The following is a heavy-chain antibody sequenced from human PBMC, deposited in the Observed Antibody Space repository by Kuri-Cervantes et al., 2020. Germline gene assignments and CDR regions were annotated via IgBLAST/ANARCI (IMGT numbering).Heavy chain of an antibody. CDR1: GFTFDDYA. CDR2: ISWNSGSI. V-gene: IGHV3-9*01. Sequence: GGSRRPSCAASGFTFDDYAMHWVRQAPGKGLEWVSGISWNSGSIGYADSVKGRFTISRDNAKNSLYLQMNSLRAEDTALYYCARDRTAVVDPFDYWGQGNLVTVSS. J-gene: IGHJ4*02. D-gene: IGHD2-15*01. CDR3: ARDRTAVVDPFDY.